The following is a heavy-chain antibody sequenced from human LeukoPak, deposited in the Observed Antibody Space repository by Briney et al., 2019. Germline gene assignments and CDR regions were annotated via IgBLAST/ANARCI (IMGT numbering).Heavy chain of an antibody. J-gene: IGHJ4*02. Sequence: GGSLRLSCVASGLTFNSYGIHWVRQAPGKGLEWVAFIGYDSIKKYYADSVKGRFTISRDNSMNTLDLQMNSLRAEDTAVYYCAKDHKRDGNRYFDFWGQGTLVTVSS. D-gene: IGHD1-14*01. CDR2: IGYDSIKK. CDR3: AKDHKRDGNRYFDF. V-gene: IGHV3-30*02. CDR1: GLTFNSYG.